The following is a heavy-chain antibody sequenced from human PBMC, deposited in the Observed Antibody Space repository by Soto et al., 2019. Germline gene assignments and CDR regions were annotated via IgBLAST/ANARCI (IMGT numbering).Heavy chain of an antibody. Sequence: EVQLVESGGGLVQPGGSLRLSCAASGFTFSSYSMNWVRQAPGKGLEWVSYISSSSSTIYYADSVKGRVTISRDNAKNSLYVQMNSRRAGATAVYDCAREEGLLNWFDPWGQGTLVTVSS. J-gene: IGHJ5*02. V-gene: IGHV3-48*01. CDR1: GFTFSSYS. D-gene: IGHD1-26*01. CDR2: ISSSSSTI. CDR3: AREEGLLNWFDP.